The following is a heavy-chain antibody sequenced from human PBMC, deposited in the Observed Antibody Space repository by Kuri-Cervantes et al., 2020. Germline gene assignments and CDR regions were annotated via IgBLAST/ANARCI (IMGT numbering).Heavy chain of an antibody. D-gene: IGHD3-9*01. V-gene: IGHV3-64*02. CDR2: ISSNWGST. J-gene: IGHJ6*03. CDR1: GFPLSSHL. Sequence: GEFLKILCGAPGFPLSSHLMHWVRQAPGKGLEYVSAISSNWGSTYYADSVKGRFTISRDNSKNTLYLQMGSLRAVDMAVYYCARGALSRYFDWTVGVYYYYIDVWGKGTTVTVSS. CDR3: ARGALSRYFDWTVGVYYYYIDV.